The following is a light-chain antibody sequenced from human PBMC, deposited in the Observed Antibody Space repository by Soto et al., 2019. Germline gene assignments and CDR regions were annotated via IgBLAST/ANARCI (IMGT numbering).Light chain of an antibody. CDR3: QHSNNWPYT. Sequence: EIVMTQSPATLSVSPGERATLSCRASQSVSDNLAWYQQKPGQAPRLLIYGASTRATGIPARFSGSGSGTEFTLTISSLQSEDFAVYYCQHSNNWPYTFGQGTKLYIK. V-gene: IGKV3-15*01. J-gene: IGKJ2*01. CDR1: QSVSDN. CDR2: GAS.